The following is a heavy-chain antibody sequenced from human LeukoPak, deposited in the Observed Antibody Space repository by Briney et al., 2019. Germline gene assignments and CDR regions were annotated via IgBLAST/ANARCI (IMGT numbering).Heavy chain of an antibody. CDR3: AKDLGLGES. J-gene: IGHJ5*02. D-gene: IGHD3-16*01. V-gene: IGHV3-33*06. CDR1: GFTFSSYG. Sequence: GGSLRLSCAASGFTFSSYGMHWVRQAPGKGLEWVAVIWYGGSNKYYADSVKGRFTISRDNSKNTLYLQMNSLRPEDTAVYYCAKDLGLGESWGQGTLVTVSS. CDR2: IWYGGSNK.